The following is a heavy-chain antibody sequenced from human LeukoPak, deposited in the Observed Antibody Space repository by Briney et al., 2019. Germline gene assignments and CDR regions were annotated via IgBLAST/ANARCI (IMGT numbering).Heavy chain of an antibody. CDR2: INWKGGIT. CDR1: GFTFDDSG. D-gene: IGHD1-26*01. Sequence: GGSLRLSCAVSGFTFDDSGMNWVRQAPGKGLEWVSGINWKGGITSCTDSVKGRFTISRDNAKNSLFLQMNSLRAEDTALYYCVRAATLGGDDAFDIWGQGTMVTVSS. CDR3: VRAATLGGDDAFDI. V-gene: IGHV3-20*04. J-gene: IGHJ3*02.